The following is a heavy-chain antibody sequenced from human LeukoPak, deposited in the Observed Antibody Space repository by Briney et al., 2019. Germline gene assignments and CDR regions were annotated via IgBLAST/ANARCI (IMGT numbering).Heavy chain of an antibody. CDR1: GFTFSDYY. CDR3: AREETLGYDILTGSNAFDI. Sequence: PGGSLRLSCAASGFTFSDYYMSWIRQAPGEGLEWVSYISSSGSTIYYADSVKGRFTISRDNAKNSLYLQMNSLRAEDTAVYYCAREETLGYDILTGSNAFDIWGQGTMVTVSS. J-gene: IGHJ3*02. V-gene: IGHV3-11*01. D-gene: IGHD3-9*01. CDR2: ISSSGSTI.